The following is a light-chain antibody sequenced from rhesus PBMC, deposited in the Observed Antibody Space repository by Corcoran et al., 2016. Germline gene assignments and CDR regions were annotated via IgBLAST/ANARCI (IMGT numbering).Light chain of an antibody. CDR1: QGISDY. Sequence: DIQMTQSPSSLSASVGDRVTITFRASQGISDYLSWYQQKPGRARKRLIYAASNLGGGVPSRFSGSGSGTDFTLTISSLQPEDFATYYCLQGYSTPYTFGGGTKVEIK. CDR3: LQGYSTPYT. CDR2: AAS. V-gene: IGKV1-36*02. J-gene: IGKJ4*01.